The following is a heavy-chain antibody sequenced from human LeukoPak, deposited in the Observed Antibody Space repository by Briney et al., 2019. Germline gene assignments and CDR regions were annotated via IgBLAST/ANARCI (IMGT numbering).Heavy chain of an antibody. J-gene: IGHJ4*02. Sequence: GGSLRLSCAASGVTFSTSWMSWVRQAPGKGLEWVSTISGSGGNTYYADSVKGRFTISRDNSKNTLYLQMNSLRVEDTAVYYCAKDRDLDYWGQGTLVTVSS. CDR3: AKDRDLDY. CDR2: ISGSGGNT. CDR1: GVTFSTSW. V-gene: IGHV3-23*01.